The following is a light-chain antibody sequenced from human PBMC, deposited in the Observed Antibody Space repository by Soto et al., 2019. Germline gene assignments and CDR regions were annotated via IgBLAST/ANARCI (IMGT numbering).Light chain of an antibody. CDR1: SSDVGAYNY. V-gene: IGLV2-14*03. CDR2: DVS. CDR3: NSYTTSSPYG. J-gene: IGLJ1*01. Sequence: QSALTQPASVSGSPGQSITISCSGTSSDVGAYNYVSWYQQHPAKAPKLMIYDVSNRPSGVSDRFSGSKSGNTASLTISRLQVEDEDDYYCNSYTTSSPYGFGSGTKVTVL.